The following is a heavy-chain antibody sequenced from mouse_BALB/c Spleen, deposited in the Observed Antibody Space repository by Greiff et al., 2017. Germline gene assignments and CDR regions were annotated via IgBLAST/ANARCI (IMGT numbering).Heavy chain of an antibody. Sequence: EVQLVESGGGLVQPGGSLKLSCAASGFTFSSYVMSWVRQTPDKRLELVATINSTGGSTYYPDSVKGRFTISRYHAKNTLYLQMSSLKSEDTAMYYCARAIYYEAWFAYWGQGTLVTVSA. CDR2: INSTGGST. CDR1: GFTFSSYV. D-gene: IGHD2-4*01. CDR3: ARAIYYEAWFAY. J-gene: IGHJ3*01. V-gene: IGHV5-6-3*01.